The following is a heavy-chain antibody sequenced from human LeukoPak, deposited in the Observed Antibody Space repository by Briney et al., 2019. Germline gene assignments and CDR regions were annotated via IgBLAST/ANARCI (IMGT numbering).Heavy chain of an antibody. CDR2: INHSGST. J-gene: IGHJ4*02. CDR3: ARVRRGDYGPRIDY. Sequence: SESLSLTCAVYGGSFSGYYWSWIRQPPGKGLEWIGEINHSGSTTYNPSLKSRVTISVDTSKNQFSLKLSSVTAADTAVYYCARVRRGDYGPRIDYLGQGTLVTVSS. CDR1: GGSFSGYY. D-gene: IGHD4-17*01. V-gene: IGHV4-34*01.